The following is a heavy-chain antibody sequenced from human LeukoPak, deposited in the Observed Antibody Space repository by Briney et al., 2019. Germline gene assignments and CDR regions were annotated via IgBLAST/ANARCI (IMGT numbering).Heavy chain of an antibody. Sequence: SETLSLTCTGSGGSISSYYWSWIRQPPGKGLKWIGYIYYSGSTNYNPSLKSRVTISVDTSKNQFSLKLSSVTAADTAVYYCARAMVRGVIPDYWGQGTLVTVSS. J-gene: IGHJ4*02. D-gene: IGHD3-10*01. CDR3: ARAMVRGVIPDY. CDR2: IYYSGST. CDR1: GGSISSYY. V-gene: IGHV4-59*01.